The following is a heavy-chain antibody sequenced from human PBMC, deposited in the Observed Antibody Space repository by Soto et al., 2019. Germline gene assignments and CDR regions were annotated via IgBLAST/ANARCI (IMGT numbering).Heavy chain of an antibody. D-gene: IGHD3-9*01. Sequence: QVQLQQWGAGPLRPLETLSLTCGVSGGSFSGYYWAWIRQSPGKGLECIGEINDRGSINYNPSLTSRVSISVDTSKNHYSRNLRSVTAADTAVYYCARESHDILTGPPWVWYFDLWGRGTLVTVSS. V-gene: IGHV4-34*01. CDR2: INDRGSI. CDR1: GGSFSGYY. CDR3: ARESHDILTGPPWVWYFDL. J-gene: IGHJ2*01.